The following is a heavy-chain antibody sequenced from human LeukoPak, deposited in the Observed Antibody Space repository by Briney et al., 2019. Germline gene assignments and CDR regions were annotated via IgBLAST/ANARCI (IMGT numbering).Heavy chain of an antibody. J-gene: IGHJ4*02. CDR2: IRYDGSNK. V-gene: IGHV3-30*02. CDR3: ANGGSGIGYCTSTSCYTGFDY. Sequence: GGSLRLSCAASGFTFSSYGMHWVRQAPGKGLEWVTFIRYDGSNKYYADSVKGRFTISRDNSKNTLYLQMHSLRAEDTAVYYCANGGSGIGYCTSTSCYTGFDYWGQGTLVTVSS. D-gene: IGHD2-2*02. CDR1: GFTFSSYG.